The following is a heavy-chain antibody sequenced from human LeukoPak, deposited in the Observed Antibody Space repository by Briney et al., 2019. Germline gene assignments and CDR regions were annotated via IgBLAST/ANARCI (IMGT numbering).Heavy chain of an antibody. Sequence: SETLSLTCTVSGDSISSYYWSWIRQPPGKGLEGLGYIYHSGSTNYNPSLKSRVTISADTSKDQFSLKLASVTAADTAVYYCATGYSSTWYYFDYWGQGTLVTVSS. CDR3: ATGYSSTWYYFDY. D-gene: IGHD6-13*01. V-gene: IGHV4-59*01. CDR1: GDSISSYY. CDR2: IYHSGST. J-gene: IGHJ4*02.